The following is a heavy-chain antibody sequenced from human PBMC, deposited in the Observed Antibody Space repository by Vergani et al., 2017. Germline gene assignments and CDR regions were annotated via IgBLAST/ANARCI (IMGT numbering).Heavy chain of an antibody. J-gene: IGHJ6*03. CDR2: IYWNDDQ. V-gene: IGHV2-5*04. CDR1: GFSLNTRGVS. CDR3: VYRKTEWGTTGCLDPFYYYYYMDG. D-gene: IGHD1-7*01. Sequence: QITLKESGPTLVKPTQTLTLTCTFSGFSLNTRGVSLAWIRQPPGKALDWLALIYWNDDQHYSPSLNNMVTITKDTSKNQVVLTMTNMDYVDTGTYYCVYRKTEWGTTGCLDPFYYYYYMDGWGKGTTVTVSS.